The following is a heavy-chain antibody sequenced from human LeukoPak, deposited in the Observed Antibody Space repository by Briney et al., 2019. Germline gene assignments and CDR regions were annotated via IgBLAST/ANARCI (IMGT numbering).Heavy chain of an antibody. J-gene: IGHJ3*02. D-gene: IGHD2-21*01. Sequence: ASVKVSCKASGGTFSSYAISWVRQAPGQGLEWMGGIIPIFGTANYAQKFQGRVTITADESTSTAYMELSSLRSEDTAVYYCARAQAVVVIASYAFDIWGQGTMVTVSS. CDR3: ARAQAVVVIASYAFDI. CDR1: GGTFSSYA. CDR2: IIPIFGTA. V-gene: IGHV1-69*13.